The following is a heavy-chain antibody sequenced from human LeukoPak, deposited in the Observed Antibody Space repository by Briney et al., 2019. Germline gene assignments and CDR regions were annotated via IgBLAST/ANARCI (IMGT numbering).Heavy chain of an antibody. CDR2: INPSGGST. CDR3: ARVYPFYGSGSYYTKYYFDS. Sequence: ASVKVSCKASGYTFTSYYMHWVRQAPGQGLEWMGIINPSGGSTSYAQKFQGRVTITADESTSTAYMELSSLRSEDTAVYYCARVYPFYGSGSYYTKYYFDSWGQGALVTVSS. V-gene: IGHV1-46*01. CDR1: GYTFTSYY. J-gene: IGHJ4*02. D-gene: IGHD3-10*01.